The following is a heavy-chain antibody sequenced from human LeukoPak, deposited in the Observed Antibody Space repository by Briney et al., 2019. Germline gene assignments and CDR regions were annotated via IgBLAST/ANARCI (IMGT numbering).Heavy chain of an antibody. D-gene: IGHD3-10*01. CDR2: IIPIFGTA. CDR1: GGTFSSYA. CDR3: ATRTYYYGSGSRNWFDP. V-gene: IGHV1-69*06. Sequence: GASVKVSCKASGGTFSSYAISWVRQAPGQGLEWMGGIIPIFGTANYAQKFQRRVTITAEKSTSTDYMELSSLRSEDTAVYYCATRTYYYGSGSRNWFDPWGQGTLVTVSS. J-gene: IGHJ5*02.